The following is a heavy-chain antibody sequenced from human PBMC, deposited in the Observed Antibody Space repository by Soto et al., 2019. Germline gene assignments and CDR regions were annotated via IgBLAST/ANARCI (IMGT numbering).Heavy chain of an antibody. J-gene: IGHJ6*02. CDR3: ARSCYDGAAGCMDV. D-gene: IGHD3-10*01. CDR2: INQSGST. V-gene: IGHV4-34*01. CDR1: GGYFSGYY. Sequence: SETLSLTCAVYGGYFSGYYWSWIRQPPGEGLGWIGEINQSGSTNNNPCLKSRVTISVDRSKNQFSLNLSAVPAAGTAGYYCARSCYDGAAGCMDVSGQGTTITPSS.